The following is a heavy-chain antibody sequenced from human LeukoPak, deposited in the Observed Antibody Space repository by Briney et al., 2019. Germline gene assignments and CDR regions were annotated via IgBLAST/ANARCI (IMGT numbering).Heavy chain of an antibody. Sequence: SETLSLTCTVSGASINNDDYYWAWIRQPPGKGLEWIGTVFYVGTTYYNSSLEGRVTISVDPSRNQFPLRLTSATAADTAIYYCARMFFNFWSHPGGDAFDVWGQGTAVIVSS. J-gene: IGHJ3*01. CDR3: ARMFFNFWSHPGGDAFDV. CDR2: VFYVGTT. CDR1: GASINNDDYY. D-gene: IGHD3-3*01. V-gene: IGHV4-39*01.